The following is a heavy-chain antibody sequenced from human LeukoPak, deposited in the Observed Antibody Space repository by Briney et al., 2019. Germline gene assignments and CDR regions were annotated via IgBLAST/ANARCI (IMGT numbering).Heavy chain of an antibody. Sequence: GESLRLSCAASGFTFSRYSMNWVRQAPGKGLEWVSFISSSSSYIYYADPVKGRFTISRDNAKNSLFLQMNSLRVEDTAVYYCATVTMRDDDYWGQGTLVTVSS. J-gene: IGHJ4*02. CDR1: GFTFSRYS. V-gene: IGHV3-21*01. CDR3: ATVTMRDDDY. D-gene: IGHD1-1*01. CDR2: ISSSSSYI.